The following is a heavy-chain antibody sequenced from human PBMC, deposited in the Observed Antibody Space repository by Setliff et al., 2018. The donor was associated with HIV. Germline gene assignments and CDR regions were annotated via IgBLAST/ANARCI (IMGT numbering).Heavy chain of an antibody. CDR2: IYYTGST. CDR3: ARQGRPGDFDS. CDR1: GASISSSSHH. Sequence: PSETLSLTCTVSGASISSSSHHWAWIRQPPGKGLEYIGNIYYTGSTHHNPSLESRVATSVDTSKKQFSLKLRAVTAADSAVYYCARQGRPGDFDSWGQGTLVTVSS. V-gene: IGHV4-39*01. J-gene: IGHJ4*02. D-gene: IGHD7-27*01.